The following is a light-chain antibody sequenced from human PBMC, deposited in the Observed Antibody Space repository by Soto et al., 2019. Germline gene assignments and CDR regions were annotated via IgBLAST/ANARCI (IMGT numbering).Light chain of an antibody. CDR1: SSDVGAYNY. CDR2: DVY. J-gene: IGLJ1*01. Sequence: QSALTQPTSVSGSPGQSITISCTGTSSDVGAYNYVSWYQQHPGKAPKLMIYDVYDRPSGVSYRFSGSKSGNTASLTISGFQGEDEADYYCSSYTISRTYIFGTGPKVTVL. CDR3: SSYTISRTYI. V-gene: IGLV2-14*03.